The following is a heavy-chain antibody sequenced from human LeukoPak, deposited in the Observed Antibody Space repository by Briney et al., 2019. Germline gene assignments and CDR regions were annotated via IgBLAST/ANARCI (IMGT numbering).Heavy chain of an antibody. J-gene: IGHJ4*02. CDR1: GGSISSGGYY. V-gene: IGHV4-31*03. CDR2: IYYSGST. CDR3: AREVPALVYFDY. D-gene: IGHD2-2*01. Sequence: SETLSLTCTVSGGSISSGGYYWSWIRQHPGKGLERIGYIYYSGSTYYNPSLKSRVTISVDTSKNQFSLKLSSVTAADTAVYYCAREVPALVYFDYWGQGTLVTVSS.